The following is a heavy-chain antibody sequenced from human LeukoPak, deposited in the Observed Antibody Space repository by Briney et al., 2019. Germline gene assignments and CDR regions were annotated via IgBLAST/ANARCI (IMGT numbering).Heavy chain of an antibody. D-gene: IGHD5-18*01. CDR1: GGTFSSYA. CDR3: ARSWIQLWLLLDY. V-gene: IGHV1-69*01. CDR2: IIPIFGTA. J-gene: IGHJ4*02. Sequence: SVKVSCKASGGTFSSYAISWVRQAPGQGLEWMGGIIPIFGTANYAQKFQGRVTITADESTSTAYMELSSLRSEDTAVYNCARSWIQLWLLLDYWGQGTLVTVSS.